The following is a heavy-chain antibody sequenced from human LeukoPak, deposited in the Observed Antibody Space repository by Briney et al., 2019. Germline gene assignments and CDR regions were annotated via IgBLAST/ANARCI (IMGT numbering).Heavy chain of an antibody. J-gene: IGHJ4*02. CDR1: GFTFNNYN. Sequence: GSLRLSCAASGFTFNNYNMNWVRQDPGKGLVWVSFINPDGSTTNYADSVEGRFTISRDNAKNALYLQMNSLRAEDTAVYYCAKDLHYGSADYWGQGTLVTVSS. CDR3: AKDLHYGSADY. CDR2: INPDGSTT. D-gene: IGHD3-10*01. V-gene: IGHV3-74*01.